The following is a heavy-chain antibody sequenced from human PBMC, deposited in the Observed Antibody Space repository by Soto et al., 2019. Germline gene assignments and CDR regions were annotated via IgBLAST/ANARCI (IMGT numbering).Heavy chain of an antibody. Sequence: QVQLQESGPRLVKPSQTLSLTCTVSGGSISSGGYYWTWIRQHPGKGLEWVGYIYFSGTTYYNPSLKSRVTISVETSKNQLSLKLTSVTAADTAVYYCARTFYDSSDYYSFDHWGQGTLVTVSS. CDR3: ARTFYDSSDYYSFDH. CDR1: GGSISSGGYY. V-gene: IGHV4-31*03. J-gene: IGHJ4*02. D-gene: IGHD3-22*01. CDR2: IYFSGTT.